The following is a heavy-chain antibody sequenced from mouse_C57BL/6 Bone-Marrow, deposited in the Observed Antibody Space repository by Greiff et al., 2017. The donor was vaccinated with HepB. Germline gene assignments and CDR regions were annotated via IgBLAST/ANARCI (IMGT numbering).Heavy chain of an antibody. J-gene: IGHJ2*01. D-gene: IGHD4-1*02. CDR3: ASSNWEDFDY. CDR2: INPNNGGT. CDR1: GYTFTDYY. V-gene: IGHV1-26*01. Sequence: VQLQQSGPELVKPGASVKISCKASGYTFTDYYMNWVKQSHGKSLEWIGDINPNNGGTSYNQKFKGKATLTVDKSSSTAYMELRSLTSEDSAVYYCASSNWEDFDYWGQGTTLTVSS.